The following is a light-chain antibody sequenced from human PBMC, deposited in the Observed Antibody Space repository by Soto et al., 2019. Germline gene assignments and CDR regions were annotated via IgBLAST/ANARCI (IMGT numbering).Light chain of an antibody. V-gene: IGLV3-21*02. Sequence: SYELTQTPSVSVAPGQTARITCGGNNIESKSVHWYQQRPGQAPVLVVHDDSDRPSGIPERISGSNSGNTATLTISRVEAGDEAEYYCQVWDGLSDHVIFGGGTKVTVL. J-gene: IGLJ2*01. CDR3: QVWDGLSDHVI. CDR1: NIESKS. CDR2: DDS.